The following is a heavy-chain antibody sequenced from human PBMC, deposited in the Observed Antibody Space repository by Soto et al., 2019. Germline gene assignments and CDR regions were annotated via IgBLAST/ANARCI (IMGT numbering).Heavy chain of an antibody. V-gene: IGHV4-31*02. D-gene: IGHD3-16*01. J-gene: IGHJ6*02. CDR1: GGSISSGGYY. Sequence: SETLSLTCTVSGGSISSGGYYWSWIRQHPGKGLEWIGYIYYSGSTYYNPSLKSRVTISVDTSKNQFSLKLSSVTAADTAVYYCARDRFSVSPYYGMDVWGQGTTVTVS. CDR2: IYYSGST. CDR3: ARDRFSVSPYYGMDV.